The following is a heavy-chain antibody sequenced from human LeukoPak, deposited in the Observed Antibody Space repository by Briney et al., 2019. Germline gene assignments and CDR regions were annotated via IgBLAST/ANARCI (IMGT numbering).Heavy chain of an antibody. Sequence: ASVKVSCKASGYTFTGYYMHWVRQAPGQGLEWMGWINPNSGDTNYAQKFQGRVTMTRDTSISTAYMELSRLRSDDTAVYYCARGVNVLGPDYWGQGTLVTVSS. D-gene: IGHD3-16*01. CDR2: INPNSGDT. J-gene: IGHJ4*02. CDR3: ARGVNVLGPDY. V-gene: IGHV1-2*02. CDR1: GYTFTGYY.